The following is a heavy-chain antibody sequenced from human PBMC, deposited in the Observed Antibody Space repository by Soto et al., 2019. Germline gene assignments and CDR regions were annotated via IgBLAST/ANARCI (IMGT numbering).Heavy chain of an antibody. J-gene: IGHJ4*02. D-gene: IGHD2-21*01. V-gene: IGHV4-39*07. CDR2: IYYSGST. Sequence: ASETLSLTCTVSGGSISSSSYYWGWIRQPPGKGLEWIGSIYYSGSTYYNPSLKSRVTISVDTSKNQFSLKLSSVTAADTAVYYCARGNVVAIDYWGQGTLVTVSS. CDR1: GGSISSSSYY. CDR3: ARGNVVAIDY.